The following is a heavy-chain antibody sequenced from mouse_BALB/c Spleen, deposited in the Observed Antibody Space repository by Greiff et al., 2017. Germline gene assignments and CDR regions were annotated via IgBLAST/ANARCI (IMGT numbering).Heavy chain of an antibody. D-gene: IGHD1-1*01. CDR2: IWGDGST. CDR3: ASHYYGSPAWFAY. V-gene: IGHV2-6-7*01. Sequence: VQVVESGPGLVAPSQSLSITCTVSGFSLTGYGVNWVRQPPGKGLEWLGMIWGDGSTDYNSALKSRLSISKDNSKSQVFLKMNSLQTDDTARYYCASHYYGSPAWFAYWGQGTLVTVSA. J-gene: IGHJ3*01. CDR1: GFSLTGYG.